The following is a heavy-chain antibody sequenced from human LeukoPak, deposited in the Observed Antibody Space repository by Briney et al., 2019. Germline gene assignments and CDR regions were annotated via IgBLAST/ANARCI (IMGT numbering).Heavy chain of an antibody. D-gene: IGHD3-22*01. Sequence: GGSLRLSCAASGFSVSSNYMSWVRQAPGRGPGWISVFYINGRTYYADSVKGRFTISRDNSMNMVFPQMTSLRVEDTAIYYCARGSTVTVVAPFDPWGQGTLVTVSS. J-gene: IGHJ5*02. V-gene: IGHV3-66*01. CDR3: ARGSTVTVVAPFDP. CDR2: FYINGRT. CDR1: GFSVSSNY.